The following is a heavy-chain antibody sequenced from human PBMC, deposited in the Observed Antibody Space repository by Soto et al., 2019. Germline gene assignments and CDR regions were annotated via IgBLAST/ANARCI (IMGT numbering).Heavy chain of an antibody. J-gene: IGHJ5*02. CDR1: GGTFSSYA. V-gene: IGHV1-69*01. Sequence: QVQLVQSGAEVKKPGSSVKVSCKASGGTFSSYAISWVRQAPGQGLEWMGGIIPIFGTANYAQKFQGRVKITADESTSTAHMELSSLRSEDTAVYYCARERGYYDSSGYQKNHNWFDPWGQGTLVTVSS. D-gene: IGHD3-22*01. CDR2: IIPIFGTA. CDR3: ARERGYYDSSGYQKNHNWFDP.